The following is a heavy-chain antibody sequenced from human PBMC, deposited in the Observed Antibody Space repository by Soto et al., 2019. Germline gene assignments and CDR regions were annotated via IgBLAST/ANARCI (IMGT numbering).Heavy chain of an antibody. V-gene: IGHV1-3*01. Sequence: ASVKVSCKASGYTFTSYAMHWVRQAPGQRLEWMGWINAGNGNTKYSQKFQGRVTITRDTSASTAYMELSSLRSEDTAVYYCARQHQGLGVLMVYAIPYYYYYMDVWGKGTTVTVSS. CDR1: GYTFTSYA. J-gene: IGHJ6*03. CDR2: INAGNGNT. D-gene: IGHD2-8*01. CDR3: ARQHQGLGVLMVYAIPYYYYYMDV.